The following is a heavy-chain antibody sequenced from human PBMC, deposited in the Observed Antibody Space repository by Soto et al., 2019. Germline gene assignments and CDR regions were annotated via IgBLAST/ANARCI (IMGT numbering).Heavy chain of an antibody. CDR1: GFTISTFA. CDR3: AKDAVYNDGLWLMDS. CDR2: MTGSGATI. J-gene: IGHJ4*02. D-gene: IGHD2-21*01. V-gene: IGHV3-23*01. Sequence: GGSLRLSCAASGFTISTFAMTWVRQAPGKGLESVCGMTGSGATIHYADSVKGRFTISKDNSRNVLYLQMDYLRDEDTAVYYCAKDAVYNDGLWLMDSWGQGTLVTVSS.